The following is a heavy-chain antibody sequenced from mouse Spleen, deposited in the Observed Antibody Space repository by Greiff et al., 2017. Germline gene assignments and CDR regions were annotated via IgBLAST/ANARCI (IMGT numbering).Heavy chain of an antibody. J-gene: IGHJ2*01. CDR1: GYTFTDYN. Sequence: VQLKESGPELVKPGASVKIPCKASGYTFTDYNMDWVKQSHGKSLEWIGDINPNNGGTIYNQKFKGKATLTVDKSSSTAYMELRSLTSEDTAVYYCARLGDSSLYYFDYWGQGTTLTVSS. V-gene: IGHV1-18*01. CDR2: INPNNGGT. CDR3: ARLGDSSLYYFDY. D-gene: IGHD1-1*01.